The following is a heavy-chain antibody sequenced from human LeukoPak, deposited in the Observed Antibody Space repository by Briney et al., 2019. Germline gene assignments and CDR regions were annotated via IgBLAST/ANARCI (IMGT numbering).Heavy chain of an antibody. CDR3: AADVGYCSSTSCYMGWFDP. CDR2: INPNSGGT. D-gene: IGHD2-2*03. V-gene: IGHV1-2*02. J-gene: IGHJ5*02. CDR1: GYTFTGYY. Sequence: GASVKVSCKASGYTFTGYYMHWVRQAPGQGLEWMGWINPNSGGTNYAQKFQGRVTMTRDTSISTAYMELSRLRSDDTAVCYCAADVGYCSSTSCYMGWFDPWGQGTLVTVSS.